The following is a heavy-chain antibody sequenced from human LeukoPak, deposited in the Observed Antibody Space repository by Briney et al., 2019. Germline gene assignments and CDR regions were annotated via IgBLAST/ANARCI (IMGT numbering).Heavy chain of an antibody. Sequence: GGSLRLSCAASGFTFNNYWMSWVRQAPGRGLEWVANIKQDGSEKNYVDSVKGRFTISRDNAKNALYLQMNSLRAEDTAVYHCASQGYWGQGTLVTVSS. V-gene: IGHV3-7*02. CDR2: IKQDGSEK. CDR1: GFTFNNYW. J-gene: IGHJ4*02. CDR3: ASQGY.